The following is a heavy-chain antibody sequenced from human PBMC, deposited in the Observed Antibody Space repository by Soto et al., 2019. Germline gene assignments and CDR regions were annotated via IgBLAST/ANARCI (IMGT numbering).Heavy chain of an antibody. CDR3: AREGGGSRGYFDY. Sequence: QVQLVQSGAEVKKPGASVKVSCKASGYTFINYYMRWVRQAPGQGLEWMGTVNPSNDYTNFAQKFQGRVTMTTDTSTGTVYMELGSLRSEDTAVYYCAREGGGSRGYFDYWGQGTLVTVSS. V-gene: IGHV1-46*01. J-gene: IGHJ4*02. CDR2: VNPSNDYT. D-gene: IGHD1-26*01. CDR1: GYTFINYY.